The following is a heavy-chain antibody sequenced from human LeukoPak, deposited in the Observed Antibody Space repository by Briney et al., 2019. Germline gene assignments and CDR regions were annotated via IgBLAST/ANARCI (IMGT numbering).Heavy chain of an antibody. Sequence: ASVKVSCRASGYTFTTYDINWVRQATGQGLEWMGWMNPNSGNTGYAQKFQGRVTMTRNTSISTAYMELSSLRSEDTAVYYCARGLVVLAATSWAFDIWGHGTMVTVSS. D-gene: IGHD2-15*01. J-gene: IGHJ3*02. CDR1: GYTFTTYD. CDR3: ARGLVVLAATSWAFDI. CDR2: MNPNSGNT. V-gene: IGHV1-8*01.